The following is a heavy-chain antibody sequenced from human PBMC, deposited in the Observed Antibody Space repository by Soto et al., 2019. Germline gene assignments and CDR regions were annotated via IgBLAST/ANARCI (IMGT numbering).Heavy chain of an antibody. CDR1: GFTFSGTA. J-gene: IGHJ4*02. CDR3: SRLVGATSSFDY. Sequence: EVKLVESGGGLVQPGGSLKLSCAASGFTFSGTAMHWVRQASGKGLEWVGRIRSKANSYATAYAASVKGRFTISRDDSKNTAYLQMNSLKTEDTAVYYCSRLVGATSSFDYWGQGTLVTVSS. V-gene: IGHV3-73*02. D-gene: IGHD1-26*01. CDR2: IRSKANSYAT.